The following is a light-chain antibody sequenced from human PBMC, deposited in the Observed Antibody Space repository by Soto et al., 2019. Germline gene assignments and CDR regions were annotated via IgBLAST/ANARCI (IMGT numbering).Light chain of an antibody. J-gene: IGKJ1*01. V-gene: IGKV1-16*01. CDR1: HSISNY. CDR2: VAS. CDR3: QQYNSYS. Sequence: DIQMTQSPSSLSASVGDRVTIACRASHSISNYLNWHQQKPGKAPNVLINVASTLRSGVPSRFSGSGSGTEFTLTISSLQPDDFATYYCQQYNSYSFGQGTKVDIK.